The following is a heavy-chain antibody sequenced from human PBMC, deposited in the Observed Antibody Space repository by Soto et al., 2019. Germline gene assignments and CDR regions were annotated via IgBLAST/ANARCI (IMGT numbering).Heavy chain of an antibody. D-gene: IGHD2-8*01. CDR1: GDTFSRST. CDR3: ASSTAGVYVFHD. V-gene: IGHV1-69*02. J-gene: IGHJ4*02. CDR2: IIPVLGVE. Sequence: QVQLVQSGAEVKNRGSSVKVSCKASGDTFSRSTISWVRQAPGQRLEWMGRIIPVLGVENHAQNFQGRVTVTADKPTSTAYLELSSLKSEDTAIYYCASSTAGVYVFHDWGQGTLVTVSS.